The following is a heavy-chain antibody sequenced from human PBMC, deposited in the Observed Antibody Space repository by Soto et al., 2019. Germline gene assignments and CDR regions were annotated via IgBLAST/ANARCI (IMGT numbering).Heavy chain of an antibody. CDR2: IGGGGGST. J-gene: IGHJ4*02. CDR3: AKERLGRGADY. D-gene: IGHD1-1*01. CDR1: GFAFANYA. V-gene: IGHV3-23*01. Sequence: EAQLLESGGDLVQPGGSLRLSCAASGFAFANYAMTWVRQAPGKGLEWVSTIGGGGGSTYYADPVKGRFTISRDNSKNTVYLQMNSLRAEDTAVYFCAKERLGRGADYWGQGTLVTVSS.